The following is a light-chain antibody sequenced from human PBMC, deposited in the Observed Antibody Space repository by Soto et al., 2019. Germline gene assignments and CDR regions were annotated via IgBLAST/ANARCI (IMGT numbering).Light chain of an antibody. CDR3: QQRSNGPPLT. V-gene: IGKV3-11*01. Sequence: EIVITQSPATLSASPGERATLSCRASQSVSSNLAWYQQKPGQAPRLLIYGASTRATAIPARFSGSGSGTDFTLTISSLEPEDFAVYYCQQRSNGPPLTFGGGTKVDIK. CDR2: GAS. J-gene: IGKJ4*01. CDR1: QSVSSN.